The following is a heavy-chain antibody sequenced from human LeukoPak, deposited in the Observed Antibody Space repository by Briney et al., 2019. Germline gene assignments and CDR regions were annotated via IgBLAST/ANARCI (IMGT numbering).Heavy chain of an antibody. CDR1: GGSISSSSYY. CDR3: ARLGWYCSSTSCSNNWFDP. J-gene: IGHJ5*02. D-gene: IGHD2-2*01. CDR2: IYYSGST. Sequence: PSETLSLTCTVSGGSISSSSYYWGWIRQPPGKGLEWIGSIYYSGSTYYNPSLKSRVTISVDTSKNQFSLKLSSVTAADTAVYYCARLGWYCSSTSCSNNWFDPWGQGTLVTVSS. V-gene: IGHV4-39*01.